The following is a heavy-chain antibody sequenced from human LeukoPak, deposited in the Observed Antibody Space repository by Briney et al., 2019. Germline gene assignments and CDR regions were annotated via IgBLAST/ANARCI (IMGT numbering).Heavy chain of an antibody. CDR3: ARDRSPGTGTPATFDP. CDR2: ISAYNGNT. V-gene: IGHV1-18*01. D-gene: IGHD1-7*01. CDR1: GYTFTSYG. J-gene: IGHJ5*02. Sequence: ASVKVSCKASGYTFTSYGISWVRQAPGQGLEWMGWISAYNGNTNYAQKLQGRVTMTTDTSTSTAYMELRSLRSDDTAVYYCARDRSPGTGTPATFDPWGQGTLVTVSS.